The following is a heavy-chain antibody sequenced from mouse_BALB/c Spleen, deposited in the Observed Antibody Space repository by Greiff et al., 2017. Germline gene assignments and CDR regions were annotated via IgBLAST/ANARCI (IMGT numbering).Heavy chain of an antibody. CDR2: IRSKSNNYAT. V-gene: IGHV10-1*02. D-gene: IGHD1-1*01. Sequence: EVQLVESGGGLVQPKGSLKLSCAASGFTFNTYAMNWVRQAPGKGLEWVARIRSKSNNYATYYADSVKDRFTISRDDSQSMLYLQMNNLKTEDTAMYYCVRHPFTTGPYYAMDYWGQGTSVTVSS. CDR1: GFTFNTYA. J-gene: IGHJ4*01. CDR3: VRHPFTTGPYYAMDY.